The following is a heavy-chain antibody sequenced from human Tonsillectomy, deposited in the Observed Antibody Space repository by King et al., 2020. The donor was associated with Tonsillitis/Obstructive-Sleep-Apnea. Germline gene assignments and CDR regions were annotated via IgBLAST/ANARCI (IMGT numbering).Heavy chain of an antibody. CDR3: ARDFGVVPTAIFDY. D-gene: IGHD2-2*01. CDR1: GGSISSYY. J-gene: IGHJ4*02. Sequence: QLQESGPGLVKPSETLSLTCTVSGGSISSYYWNWIRQPPGKGLEWIGYIYNSGRTNYNPSLMSRVTISVDTSKNQFSRELSSVTAADTAMYYCARDFGVVPTAIFDYWGQGTLVTVSS. V-gene: IGHV4-59*01. CDR2: IYNSGRT.